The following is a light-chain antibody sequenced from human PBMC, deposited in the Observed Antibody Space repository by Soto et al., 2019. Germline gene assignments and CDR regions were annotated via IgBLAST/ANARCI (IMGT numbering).Light chain of an antibody. V-gene: IGKV1-39*01. J-gene: IGKJ1*01. Sequence: DIQMTQSPSSLSASVGDRVTITCRASQSIRSYLNWYQQKPGKAPKLLIYAASSLQSGVPSRFSGSGSGTDFTLTISSLQPEDFATYYCQQSYSTPRTFGQGTNVDIK. CDR1: QSIRSY. CDR2: AAS. CDR3: QQSYSTPRT.